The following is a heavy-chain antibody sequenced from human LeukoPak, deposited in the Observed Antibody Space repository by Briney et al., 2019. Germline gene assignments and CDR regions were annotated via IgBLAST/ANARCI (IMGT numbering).Heavy chain of an antibody. D-gene: IGHD1-26*01. V-gene: IGHV3-23*01. J-gene: IGHJ4*02. CDR1: GFTFSSYA. CDR2: ISGSGGST. CDR3: AKDLFGGSYRTFDY. Sequence: GGSLRLSCAASGFTFSSYAMSWVRQAPGKGLEWVSAISGSGGSTYYADSVKGRFTISRGNSKNTLYLQMNSLRAEDTAVYYCAKDLFGGSYRTFDYWGQGTLVTVSS.